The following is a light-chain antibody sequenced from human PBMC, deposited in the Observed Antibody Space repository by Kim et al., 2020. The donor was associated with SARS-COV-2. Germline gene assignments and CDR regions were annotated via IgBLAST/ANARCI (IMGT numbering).Light chain of an antibody. CDR2: EVS. J-gene: IGLJ3*02. Sequence: QSALTQPPSASGSPGQSVTISCTGTSSDVGGYNYVSWYQQHPGKAPKLMIYEVSKRPSGVPDRFSGSKSGNTASLTVSGLQAEDEADYHCGSYAGSTPRVFGGGTKLTVL. V-gene: IGLV2-8*01. CDR1: SSDVGGYNY. CDR3: GSYAGSTPRV.